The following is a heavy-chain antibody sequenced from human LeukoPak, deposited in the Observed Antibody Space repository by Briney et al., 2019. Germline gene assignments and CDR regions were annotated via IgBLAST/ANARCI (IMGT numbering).Heavy chain of an antibody. D-gene: IGHD3-10*01. CDR2: INSDGSTT. Sequence: GGSLRLSCAASGFTFSSYSMNWVRQAPGKGLEWVSRINSDGSTTSYADSVKGRFTISRDNSKNTLYLQMNSLRAEDTAVYFCARVATGSYDWFDPWGQGTLVTVSS. CDR1: GFTFSSYS. CDR3: ARVATGSYDWFDP. V-gene: IGHV3-74*01. J-gene: IGHJ5*02.